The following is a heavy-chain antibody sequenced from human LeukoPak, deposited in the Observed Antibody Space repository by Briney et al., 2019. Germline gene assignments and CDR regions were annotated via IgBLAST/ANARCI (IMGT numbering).Heavy chain of an antibody. J-gene: IGHJ5*02. CDR2: INPSGGST. V-gene: IGHV1-46*01. CDR1: GYTFTCYY. D-gene: IGHD3-3*01. Sequence: ASVKVSCKASGYTFTCYYMHWVRQAPGQGLEWMGIINPSGGSTSYAQKFQGRVTMTRDMSTSTVYMELSSLRSEDTAVYYCASEQAFWSKRNWFDPWGQGTLVTVSS. CDR3: ASEQAFWSKRNWFDP.